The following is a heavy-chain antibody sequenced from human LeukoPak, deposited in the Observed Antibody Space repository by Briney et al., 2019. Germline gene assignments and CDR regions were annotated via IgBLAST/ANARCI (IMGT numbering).Heavy chain of an antibody. J-gene: IGHJ4*02. Sequence: GGSLRLSCAASGFTFSSYSMNWVRQAPGKGREWVSSISSSSSDIYYADALKGRVTSSRDNAKNSLYLQMTSLPAEHTAVYYCARDRKRFLEWLLSGNYFDYWGQGTLVTVSS. D-gene: IGHD3-3*01. CDR3: ARDRKRFLEWLLSGNYFDY. V-gene: IGHV3-21*01. CDR2: ISSSSSDI. CDR1: GFTFSSYS.